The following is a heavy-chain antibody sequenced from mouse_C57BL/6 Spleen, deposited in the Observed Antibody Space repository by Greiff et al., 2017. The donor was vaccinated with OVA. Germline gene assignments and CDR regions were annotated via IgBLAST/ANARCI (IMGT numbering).Heavy chain of an antibody. J-gene: IGHJ2*01. V-gene: IGHV1-82*01. Sequence: QVQLQQSGPELVKPGASVKISCKASGYAFSSSWMNWVKQRPGKGLEWIGRIYPGDGDTNYNGKLKGKATLTADKSYSTAYMQLSSQTSEDSAVACWAREGGGITTVVDDWGQGTTLTVSS. D-gene: IGHD1-1*01. CDR3: AREGGGITTVVDD. CDR1: GYAFSSSW. CDR2: IYPGDGDT.